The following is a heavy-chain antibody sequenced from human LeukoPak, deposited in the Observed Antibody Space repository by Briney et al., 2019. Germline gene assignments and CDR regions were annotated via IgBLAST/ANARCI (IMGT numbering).Heavy chain of an antibody. CDR2: INHSGST. Sequence: SETLSLTCAVYGGSFSGYYWSWIRQPPGKGLEWIGEINHSGSTNYNPSLKSRVTISVDTSKNQFSLKLSSVTAADTAVYYCARDAHSSSWGQGTLVTASS. V-gene: IGHV4-34*01. CDR3: ARDAHSSS. J-gene: IGHJ4*02. CDR1: GGSFSGYY. D-gene: IGHD6-13*01.